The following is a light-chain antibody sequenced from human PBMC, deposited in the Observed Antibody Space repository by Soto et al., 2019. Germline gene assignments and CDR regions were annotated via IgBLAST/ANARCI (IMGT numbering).Light chain of an antibody. Sequence: QSVLTQPPSASGTPGQRVTISCSGSSSNIGSNYVYWYQQLPGTAPKLLIYSNNQRPSGVHDRFSGSKSGTSASLAISGLRSEDEANYYCAAWDDSLSVWVFGGGTKLTVL. CDR3: AAWDDSLSVWV. CDR1: SSNIGSNY. V-gene: IGLV1-47*02. CDR2: SNN. J-gene: IGLJ3*02.